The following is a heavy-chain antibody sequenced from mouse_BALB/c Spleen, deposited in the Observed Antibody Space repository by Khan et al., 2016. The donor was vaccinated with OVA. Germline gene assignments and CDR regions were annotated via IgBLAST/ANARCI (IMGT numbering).Heavy chain of an antibody. V-gene: IGHV2-6-4*01. CDR2: IWGGGGT. CDR3: ARAYYRYDGYYAMDY. CDR1: GFSLSRYN. Sequence: QVQLKESGPGLGAPSQSLSITCTFSGFSLSRYNIHWIRQPPGKSLEWLGMIWGGGGTDYNSTLKSRLSIRKDNSKSQVLLKMNSLQTDDTAMYYCARAYYRYDGYYAMDYWGQGTSVTVSS. J-gene: IGHJ4*01. D-gene: IGHD2-14*01.